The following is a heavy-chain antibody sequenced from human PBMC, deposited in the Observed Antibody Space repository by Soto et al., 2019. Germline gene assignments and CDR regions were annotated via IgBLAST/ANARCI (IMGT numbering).Heavy chain of an antibody. CDR2: ISSSGTTI. CDR3: ARDLDTAMVRVYYYYNGMDV. CDR1: GFIFSDYY. Sequence: VQLVESGGGLVKPGGSLRLSCAASGFIFSDYYMTWIRQAPGKGLEWVSYISSSGTTIYYADSVKGRFTISRDNAKNSVYLIMNSLRAQDTAVYYCARDLDTAMVRVYYYYNGMDVWGQGTTVTVSS. J-gene: IGHJ6*02. D-gene: IGHD5-18*01. V-gene: IGHV3-11*01.